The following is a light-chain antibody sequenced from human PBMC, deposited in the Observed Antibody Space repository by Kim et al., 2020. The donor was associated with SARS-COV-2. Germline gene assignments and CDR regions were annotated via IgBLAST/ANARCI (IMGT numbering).Light chain of an antibody. CDR1: QSISSW. Sequence: SAAVGDRVTVPCRASQSISSWLAWYQQKPVKAPKLLIYKASSLESGVPSRFSGSGSGTEFTLTISSLQPDDFATYCCQQYNSYPYTFGQGTKLEI. J-gene: IGKJ2*01. V-gene: IGKV1-5*03. CDR3: QQYNSYPYT. CDR2: KAS.